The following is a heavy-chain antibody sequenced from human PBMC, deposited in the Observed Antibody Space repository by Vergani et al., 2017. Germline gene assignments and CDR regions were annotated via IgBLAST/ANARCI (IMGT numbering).Heavy chain of an antibody. D-gene: IGHD5-18*01. Sequence: QVQLVQSGAEVKKPGASVKVSCKASGYTFTGYYMHWVRQAPGQGLEWMGWINPNSGDTNYAQKFQGRVTMTRDTSISTAYMELSRLRSDDTAVYYCARERDTAMEIDYWGQGTLVTVSS. CDR1: GYTFTGYY. V-gene: IGHV1-2*02. CDR2: INPNSGDT. CDR3: ARERDTAMEIDY. J-gene: IGHJ4*02.